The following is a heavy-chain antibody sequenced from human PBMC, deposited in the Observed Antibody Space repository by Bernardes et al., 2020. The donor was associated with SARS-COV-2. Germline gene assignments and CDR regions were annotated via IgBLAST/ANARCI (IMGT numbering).Heavy chain of an antibody. CDR3: ARPRSTVARTRCFDL. D-gene: IGHD6-19*01. Sequence: GGSLRLSCVASGFSFSSYAMSWVRQAPGKGLEWVSSIGSDGTSIFYADSVQGRFIISKDNSKNTLLLQMSSLRDEDTAVYYCARPRSTVARTRCFDLWGQGTLVTVSS. CDR2: IGSDGTSI. J-gene: IGHJ5*02. V-gene: IGHV3-23*01. CDR1: GFSFSSYA.